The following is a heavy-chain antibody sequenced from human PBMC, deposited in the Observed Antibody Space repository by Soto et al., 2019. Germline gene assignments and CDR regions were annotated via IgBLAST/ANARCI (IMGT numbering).Heavy chain of an antibody. Sequence: QVQLVQSGAEVKKPGASVKVSCKASGYTFSRYGISWVRQAPGQGLEWMGWISAYNGNTNDAQNLQGRGTRTTDTSTRGGYRGVKCRRSDDPAVYYCARYSDTSRGLWDYWGQGTLVTVSS. V-gene: IGHV1-18*01. D-gene: IGHD6-13*01. CDR3: ARYSDTSRGLWDY. CDR1: GYTFSRYG. J-gene: IGHJ4*02. CDR2: ISAYNGNT.